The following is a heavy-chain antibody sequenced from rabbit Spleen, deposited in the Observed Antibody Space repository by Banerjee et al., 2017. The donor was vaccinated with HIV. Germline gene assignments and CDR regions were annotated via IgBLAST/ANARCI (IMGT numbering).Heavy chain of an antibody. V-gene: IGHV1S40*01. CDR1: GLDFSGDSY. Sequence: QSLEESGGDLVKPGASLTLTCKASGLDFSGDSYDSYMCWVRQAPGKGLEWIACIDIGSSGFTYFASWAKGRFTISKTSTTVTLQMTSLTAADTATYFCARDLSSVRLTRLDLWGPGTLVTVS. CDR3: ARDLSSVRLTRLDL. D-gene: IGHD1-1*01. CDR2: IDIGSSGFT. J-gene: IGHJ3*01.